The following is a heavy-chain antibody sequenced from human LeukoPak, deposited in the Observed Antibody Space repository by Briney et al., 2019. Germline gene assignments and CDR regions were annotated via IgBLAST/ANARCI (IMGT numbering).Heavy chain of an antibody. CDR1: GGSIKSHY. CDR3: ATIPGYYDSRGYSPFDY. Sequence: SETLSLTCTVSGGSIKSHYWSWIRQPPGKGLEWIGHIYYSGSTNYNPSLKSRVTISVDTSKSQFSLKLNSVTAADTAVYYCATIPGYYDSRGYSPFDYWGQGALVTVSS. CDR2: IYYSGST. J-gene: IGHJ4*02. V-gene: IGHV4-59*11. D-gene: IGHD3-22*01.